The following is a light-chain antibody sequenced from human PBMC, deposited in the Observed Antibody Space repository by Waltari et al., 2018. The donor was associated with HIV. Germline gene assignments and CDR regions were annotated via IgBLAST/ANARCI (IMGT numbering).Light chain of an antibody. V-gene: IGLV2-18*02. CDR2: EVS. Sequence: QSALTQPPSVSGSPGQSVTIPCTGTSSAVGNYNRVPWYQQPPGSAPKLMIYEVSNRPSGVPRRFSGSKSGNTASLTISGLQAEDEADYYCSSYTSSNTFVVFGGGTKLTVL. CDR1: SSAVGNYNR. CDR3: SSYTSSNTFVV. J-gene: IGLJ2*01.